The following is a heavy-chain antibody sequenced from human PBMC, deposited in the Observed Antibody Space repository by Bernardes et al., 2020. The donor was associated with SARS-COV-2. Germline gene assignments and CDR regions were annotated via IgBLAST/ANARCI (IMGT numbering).Heavy chain of an antibody. J-gene: IGHJ4*02. CDR3: ARISLAAPNSDY. CDR2: IDKDGSDI. V-gene: IGHV3-7*04. Sequence: GSLRLSCAASGFSFGTSWMSWVRQAPGKGLEWVANIDKDGSDIYYVDSVKGRFTISRDNANNVLFLQMGSLRAEDTAVYYCARISLAAPNSDYWGQGTLVTVSS. CDR1: GFSFGTSW. D-gene: IGHD6-6*01.